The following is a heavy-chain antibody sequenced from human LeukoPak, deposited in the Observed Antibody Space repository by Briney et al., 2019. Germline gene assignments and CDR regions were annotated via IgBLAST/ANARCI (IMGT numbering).Heavy chain of an antibody. CDR3: ASLQDLYCSSTSCYRPAPFDY. CDR2: IRQDGSDK. Sequence: GGSLRLSCAASGFTFSSYSMNWVRQAPGKGLEWVANIRQDGSDKYYVDSVEGRFTISRDNAKNSLYLQMNSLRAEDTAVYYCASLQDLYCSSTSCYRPAPFDYWGQGTLVTVSS. D-gene: IGHD2-2*01. V-gene: IGHV3-7*01. CDR1: GFTFSSYS. J-gene: IGHJ4*02.